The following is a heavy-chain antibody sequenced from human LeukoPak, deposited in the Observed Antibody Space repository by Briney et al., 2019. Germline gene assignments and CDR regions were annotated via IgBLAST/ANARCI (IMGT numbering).Heavy chain of an antibody. J-gene: IGHJ4*02. CDR2: IKQDGSEK. Sequence: GGSLRLSCAASGFTFSSYWMSWVRQAPGKGLEWVANIKQDGSEKYYVDSAKGRFTISRDNAKNSLYLQMNSLRAEDTAVYYCARDPGYSSGWYYFDYWGQGTLVTVSS. CDR3: ARDPGYSSGWYYFDY. V-gene: IGHV3-7*03. D-gene: IGHD6-19*01. CDR1: GFTFSSYW.